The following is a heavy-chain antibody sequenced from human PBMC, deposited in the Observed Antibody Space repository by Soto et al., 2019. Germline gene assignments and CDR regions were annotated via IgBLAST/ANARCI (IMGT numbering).Heavy chain of an antibody. V-gene: IGHV4-34*01. CDR3: ARNWFSVAGRFHFDY. D-gene: IGHD6-19*01. Sequence: SETLSLTCAVYGGSFSGFYWSWIRQTPGKGLEWIGEINHSGGSTYNPSLKSRVIISVDASKKQVSLKLNSVTAADTAVYYCARNWFSVAGRFHFDYWGQGIPVTVSS. J-gene: IGHJ4*02. CDR2: INHSGGS. CDR1: GGSFSGFY.